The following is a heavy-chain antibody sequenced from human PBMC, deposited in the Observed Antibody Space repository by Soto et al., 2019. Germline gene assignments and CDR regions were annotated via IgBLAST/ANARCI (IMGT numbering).Heavy chain of an antibody. CDR2: IDPSDSYT. Sequence: PGESLKISCEGSGYKFTSYWISWVRQMPGKGLEWMGRIDPSDSYTNYSPSFQGHATISADKSINTAYLQWSSLKASDTAMYYCARRSGSYRDNDAFVIWGQGTMVTVSS. V-gene: IGHV5-10-1*01. J-gene: IGHJ3*02. D-gene: IGHD1-26*01. CDR3: ARRSGSYRDNDAFVI. CDR1: GYKFTSYW.